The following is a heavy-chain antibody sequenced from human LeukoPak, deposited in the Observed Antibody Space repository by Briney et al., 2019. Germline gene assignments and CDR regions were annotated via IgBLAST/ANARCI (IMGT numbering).Heavy chain of an antibody. D-gene: IGHD6-13*01. CDR3: ARRIAAARGTFDY. CDR2: IYYSGST. V-gene: IGHV4-34*01. CDR1: GGSFSGYY. J-gene: IGHJ4*02. Sequence: PSETLSLTCAVYGGSFSGYYWSWIRHPPGKGLEWIGSIYYSGSTYYNPSLKSRVTISVDTSKNQSSLKLSSVTAADTAVYYCARRIAAARGTFDYWGQGTLVTVSS.